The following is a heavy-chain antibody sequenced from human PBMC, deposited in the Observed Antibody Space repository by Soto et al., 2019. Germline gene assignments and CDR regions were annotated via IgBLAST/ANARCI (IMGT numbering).Heavy chain of an antibody. Sequence: SVTLSRTCHLNGSPIYRSNYYWDWLRQPPGKGLEWIGTTYYNGNAYYNPSLKSRVSMSVDTSKNQSSLKLVSVTAADTAVYYCARHFVAVVIKGWGYW. CDR1: GSPIYRSNYY. CDR3: ARHFVAVVIKGWGY. CDR2: TYYNGNA. D-gene: IGHD3-10*01. V-gene: IGHV4-39*01. J-gene: IGHJ4*01.